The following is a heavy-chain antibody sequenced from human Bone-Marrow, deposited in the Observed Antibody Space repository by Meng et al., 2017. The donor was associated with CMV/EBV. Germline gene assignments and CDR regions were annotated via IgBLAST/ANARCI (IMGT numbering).Heavy chain of an antibody. J-gene: IGHJ6*02. CDR2: ISSSGSTI. CDR1: GFTFSSYE. D-gene: IGHD3-3*01. Sequence: GGSLRLSCAASGFTFSSYEMNWVRQAPGKGLEWVSYISSSGSTIYYADSVKGRFTISRDNAKNSLYLQMNSLRAEDTAVYYCARDRPYYDFWSGYYRDYYYGMDVWGQGTTVTVSS. V-gene: IGHV3-48*03. CDR3: ARDRPYYDFWSGYYRDYYYGMDV.